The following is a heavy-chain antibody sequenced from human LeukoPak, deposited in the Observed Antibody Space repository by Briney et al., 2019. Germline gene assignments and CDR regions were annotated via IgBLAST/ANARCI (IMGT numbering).Heavy chain of an antibody. CDR2: IGWDDDK. V-gene: IGHV2-70*11. CDR1: GFSLSTSGMC. Sequence: SGPALVKPTQTLTLTCAFSGFSLSTSGMCVSWIRQPPGKALEWLARIGWDDDKYYSTSLKTRLTISKDTSKNQVVLTMTNMDPVDTATYYCARSTRTTVTTYYFDYWGQGTLVTVSS. CDR3: ARSTRTTVTTYYFDY. J-gene: IGHJ4*02. D-gene: IGHD4-17*01.